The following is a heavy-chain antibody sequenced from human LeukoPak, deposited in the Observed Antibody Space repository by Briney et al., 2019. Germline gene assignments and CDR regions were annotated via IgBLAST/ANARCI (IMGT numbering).Heavy chain of an antibody. Sequence: KTSETLSLTCTVSGGSISSGDYYWRWIRQPPGKGLEWIVYIYYSGSTYYNPSLKSRVTISVDTSKNQFSLKLSSVTAADTAVYYCARDRAPATVTRMYYFDYWGQGTLVTVSS. CDR2: IYYSGST. CDR3: ARDRAPATVTRMYYFDY. D-gene: IGHD4-11*01. J-gene: IGHJ4*02. V-gene: IGHV4-30-4*08. CDR1: GGSISSGDYY.